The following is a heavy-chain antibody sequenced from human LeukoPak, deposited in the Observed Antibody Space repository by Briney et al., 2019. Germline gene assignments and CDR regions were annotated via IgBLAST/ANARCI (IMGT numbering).Heavy chain of an antibody. CDR3: ASAPYYDFWSGYYAYYYMDV. J-gene: IGHJ6*03. Sequence: PGGSLRLSCAASGFTFSSYSMNWVRQAPGKGLEWVSYISSSGSTIYYADSVKGRFTISRDNAKNSLYLQMNSLRAEDTAVYYCASAPYYDFWSGYYAYYYMDVWGKGTTVTVSS. CDR1: GFTFSSYS. V-gene: IGHV3-48*04. D-gene: IGHD3-3*01. CDR2: ISSSGSTI.